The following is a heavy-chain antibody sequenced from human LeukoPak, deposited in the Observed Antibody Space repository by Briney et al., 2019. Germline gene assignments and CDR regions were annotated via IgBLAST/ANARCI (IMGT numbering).Heavy chain of an antibody. CDR3: ARDPYYYDSSGYYGLTG. J-gene: IGHJ4*02. D-gene: IGHD3-22*01. V-gene: IGHV3-21*01. Sequence: GGSLRLSCAASGFTFSNYSMNWVRQAPGKGLEWVSSISSSSSYIYYADSVKGRFTISRDNAKNSLYLQMNSLRAEDTAVYYCARDPYYYDSSGYYGLTGWGQGTLVTVSS. CDR2: ISSSSSYI. CDR1: GFTFSNYS.